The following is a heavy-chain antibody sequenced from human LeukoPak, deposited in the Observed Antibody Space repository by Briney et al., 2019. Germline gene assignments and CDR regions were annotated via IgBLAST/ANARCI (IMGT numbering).Heavy chain of an antibody. D-gene: IGHD3-10*01. Sequence: QPGGSLRLSCAASGFTFSSYAMSWVRQAPGKGLEWVSTISGSGGSKHYADSVEGRFTISRDNSKNTVYLQMNSLRAEDTAIYYCAKLTSASGAYGVDVWGQGTTVTVSS. J-gene: IGHJ6*02. CDR3: AKLTSASGAYGVDV. CDR1: GFTFSSYA. CDR2: ISGSGGSK. V-gene: IGHV3-23*01.